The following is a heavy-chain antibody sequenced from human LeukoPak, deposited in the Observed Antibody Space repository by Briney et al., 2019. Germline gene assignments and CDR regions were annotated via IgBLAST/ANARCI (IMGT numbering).Heavy chain of an antibody. CDR1: GGSISSHY. D-gene: IGHD6-13*01. V-gene: IGHV4-59*08. Sequence: SETLSLTCTVSGGSISSHYWSWIRQPPGKGLEWIGYIYHIGTTNYNPSLKSRVTISVDTSKNQFSLKLTSVTAADTAVYYCARQNPAAAGQCLDYWGQGTLVTVSS. CDR3: ARQNPAAAGQCLDY. J-gene: IGHJ4*02. CDR2: IYHIGTT.